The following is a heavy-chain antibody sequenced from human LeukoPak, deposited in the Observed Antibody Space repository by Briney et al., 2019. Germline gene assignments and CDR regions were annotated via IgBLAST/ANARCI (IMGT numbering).Heavy chain of an antibody. CDR2: INNEESTI. V-gene: IGHV3-74*03. CDR3: ARGYSSNYRVDY. D-gene: IGHD6-13*01. Sequence: EPGGSLRLSCAVSGFTFSNYWMHWVRQAPGKGLVWVSRINNEESTITYADSVKGRLTVSRDNAKNTLYLQMNSLRDEDTAVYYCARGYSSNYRVDYWGQGTLVTVSS. J-gene: IGHJ4*02. CDR1: GFTFSNYW.